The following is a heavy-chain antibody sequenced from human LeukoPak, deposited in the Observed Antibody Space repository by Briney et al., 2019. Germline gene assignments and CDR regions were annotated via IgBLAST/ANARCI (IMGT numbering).Heavy chain of an antibody. J-gene: IGHJ4*02. CDR2: INPNSGGT. Sequence: ASVKVSCKASGYTFTGYYMHWVRQAPGQGLGWMGWINPNSGGTNYAQKFQGRVTMTRDTSISTAYMELSRLRSDDTAVYYCARLIAAAGTYRDYWGQGTLVTVSS. CDR3: ARLIAAAGTYRDY. V-gene: IGHV1-2*02. CDR1: GYTFTGYY. D-gene: IGHD6-13*01.